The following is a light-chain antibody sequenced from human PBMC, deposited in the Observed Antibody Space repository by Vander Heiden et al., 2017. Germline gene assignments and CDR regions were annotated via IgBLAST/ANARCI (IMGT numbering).Light chain of an antibody. CDR3: QQDDSPPHT. J-gene: IGKJ2*01. CDR2: WAS. V-gene: IGKV4-1*01. CDR1: QSVFYSANNRNY. Sequence: DIVMTQSPDSLAVSLGERATINCKSSQSVFYSANNRNYLSWHQQKPGQPPKLLIYWASARESGVPDRFSGSGSGTDFTLTISSLQAEDVAVYYCQQDDSPPHTFGQGTKLEIK.